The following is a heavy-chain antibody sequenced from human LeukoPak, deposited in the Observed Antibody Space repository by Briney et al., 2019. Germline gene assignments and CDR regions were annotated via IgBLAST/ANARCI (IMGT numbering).Heavy chain of an antibody. CDR3: AREGYDILTGYYRFDY. CDR1: GGTFSSYA. CDR2: IIPILGIA. J-gene: IGHJ4*02. Sequence: ASVKVSCKASGGTFSSYAISWVRQAPGQGLEWTGRIIPILGIANYAQKFQGRVTITADKSTSTAYMELSSLRSEDTAVYYCAREGYDILTGYYRFDYWGQGTLVTVSS. D-gene: IGHD3-9*01. V-gene: IGHV1-69*04.